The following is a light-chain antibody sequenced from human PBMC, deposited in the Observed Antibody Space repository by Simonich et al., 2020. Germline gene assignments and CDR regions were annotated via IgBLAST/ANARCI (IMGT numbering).Light chain of an antibody. CDR3: QQYYSTPIT. V-gene: IGKV4-1*01. CDR1: QSVLYSSNNKNY. J-gene: IGKJ5*01. Sequence: DIVMTQSPDSLAVSLGERATINCKSSQSVLYSSNNKNYLAWYPQKPGQPPKLLIYLASTRESGVPDRFSGSGSGTDFTLTISSLQAEDVAVYYCQQYYSTPITFGQGTRLEIK. CDR2: LAS.